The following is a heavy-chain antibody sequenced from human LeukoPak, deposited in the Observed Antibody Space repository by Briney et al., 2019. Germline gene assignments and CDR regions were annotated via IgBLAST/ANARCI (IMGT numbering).Heavy chain of an antibody. CDR2: VGSGGTR. CDR3: AKMRGMPREAYHFDR. J-gene: IGHJ4*02. Sequence: PGGSLRLSCAASGFTFNIYTMSWVRQAQGKGLEWISAVGSGGTRYYADSVKGRFTISRDNSANTVSLQMDSLRADDTAMYYCAKMRGMPREAYHFDRWGQGTLVAVSS. V-gene: IGHV3-23*01. D-gene: IGHD1-26*01. CDR1: GFTFNIYT.